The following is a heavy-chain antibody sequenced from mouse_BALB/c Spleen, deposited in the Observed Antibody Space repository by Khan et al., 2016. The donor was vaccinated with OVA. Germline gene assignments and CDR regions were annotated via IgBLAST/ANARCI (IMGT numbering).Heavy chain of an antibody. V-gene: IGHV1-4*01. CDR1: GYTFTSYT. CDR3: VREGAYHRSDGWFAY. J-gene: IGHJ3*01. Sequence: QVQLQQSGAELARPGASVKMSCKASGYTFTSYTMHWVKQRPGQGLEWIGYINPSNDYTNYNQNFKDKATLIVDKSSSTAYMQLSSLTSEDSSVXYCVREGAYHRSDGWFAYWGQGTLVTVSA. CDR2: INPSNDYT. D-gene: IGHD2-14*01.